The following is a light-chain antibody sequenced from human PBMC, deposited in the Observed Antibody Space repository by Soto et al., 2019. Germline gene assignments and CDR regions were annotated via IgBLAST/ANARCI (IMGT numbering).Light chain of an antibody. CDR3: QSYDSSLSGYV. J-gene: IGLJ1*01. Sequence: QSVLTQPPSVSGAPGQRVTNSCTGSSSNIGAGYDVHWYQQLPGTAPKLLIYGNNNRPSGVPDRFSGSKSGTSASLAITGLQAEDEADYYCQSYDSSLSGYVFGTGTKSPS. V-gene: IGLV1-40*01. CDR2: GNN. CDR1: SSNIGAGYD.